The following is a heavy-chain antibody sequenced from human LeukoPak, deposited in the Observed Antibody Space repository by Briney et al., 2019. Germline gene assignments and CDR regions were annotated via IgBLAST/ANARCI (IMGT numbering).Heavy chain of an antibody. V-gene: IGHV4-31*03. CDR1: GGSISSGNYY. Sequence: SETLSLTCTVAGGSISSGNYYWSWIRQHPGKVLEWIGYIYYSGGTYYNPSLKSRVTISVDTSKNQFSLKLSSVTAADTAVYYCARDVPAGGYEQGAFDIWGQGTLVTASS. J-gene: IGHJ3*02. D-gene: IGHD5-12*01. CDR2: IYYSGGT. CDR3: ARDVPAGGYEQGAFDI.